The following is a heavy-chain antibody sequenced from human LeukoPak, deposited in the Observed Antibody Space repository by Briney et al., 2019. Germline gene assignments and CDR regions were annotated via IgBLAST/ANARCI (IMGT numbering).Heavy chain of an antibody. CDR1: GYIFTSYG. CDR3: ARQFGEYVFDY. CDR2: ITPYNGNT. Sequence: ASVRVSCKASGYIFTSYGISWVRQAPGQGLEWMGWITPYNGNTNYAQKLQGRVTMTTDTSTSTAYMEVRSLRSDDTAVYYCARQFGEYVFDYWGQGTLVTVSS. D-gene: IGHD3-10*01. V-gene: IGHV1-18*01. J-gene: IGHJ4*02.